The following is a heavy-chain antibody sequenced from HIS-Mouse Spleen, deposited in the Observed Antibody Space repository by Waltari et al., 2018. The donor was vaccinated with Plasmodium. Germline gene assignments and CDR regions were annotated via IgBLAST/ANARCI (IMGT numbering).Heavy chain of an antibody. Sequence: QVQLVQSGAEVKVSCKASGYTFTSYGISWVRQAPGQGLEWMGWISAYNGNTMTTDTSTSTAYMELRSLRSDDTAVYYCARSLGDDYWGQGTLVTVSS. V-gene: IGHV1-18*01. D-gene: IGHD3-16*01. CDR3: ARSLGDDY. CDR1: GYTFTSYG. J-gene: IGHJ4*02. CDR2: ISAYNGN.